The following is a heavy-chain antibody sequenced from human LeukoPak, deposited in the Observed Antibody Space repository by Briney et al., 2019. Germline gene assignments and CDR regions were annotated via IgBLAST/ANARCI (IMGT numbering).Heavy chain of an antibody. CDR2: INRDGSTK. D-gene: IGHD1-26*01. V-gene: IGHV3-7*01. CDR3: TRDTEGSLDY. Sequence: GGSLRLSCAASGFTFSNSWMAWVRQAPGTGLQRVANINRDGSTKHYADSLKGRFTTSRDNPKNSLYLQMNNLRADDTAVYYCTRDTEGSLDYWGQGILVTVAS. J-gene: IGHJ4*02. CDR1: GFTFSNSW.